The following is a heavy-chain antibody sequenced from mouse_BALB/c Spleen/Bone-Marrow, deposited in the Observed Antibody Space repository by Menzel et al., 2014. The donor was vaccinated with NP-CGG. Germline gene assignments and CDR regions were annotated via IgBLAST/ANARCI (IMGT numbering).Heavy chain of an antibody. CDR1: GFTFSSYI. V-gene: IGHV5-12-2*01. CDR2: ISHSGGSS. J-gene: IGHJ3*01. CDR3: ASLYDGYSVFVY. D-gene: IGHD2-3*01. Sequence: EVKVVESGGGFVQPGGSLKLSCAASGFTFSSYIMSWVRQTPEKRLEWVAYISHSGGSSYYLDTVKGRFTISRDNAKNTLYLQMSSLKSEDTALYYCASLYDGYSVFVYWGQGTLVTVSA.